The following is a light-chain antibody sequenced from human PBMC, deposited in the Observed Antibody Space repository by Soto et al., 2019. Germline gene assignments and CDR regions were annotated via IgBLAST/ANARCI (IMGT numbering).Light chain of an antibody. J-gene: IGKJ1*01. CDR3: LQHDSSPWT. Sequence: EIVLTQSPGTLSLSPGERATLSCRAIQSVSSSFLAWYQQKPGRAPRLLIYGASSRATDIPDRFSGSGSGTDFTLTISRLEPEDFAVYYCLQHDSSPWTFGQGTKVEIK. CDR1: QSVSSSF. V-gene: IGKV3-20*01. CDR2: GAS.